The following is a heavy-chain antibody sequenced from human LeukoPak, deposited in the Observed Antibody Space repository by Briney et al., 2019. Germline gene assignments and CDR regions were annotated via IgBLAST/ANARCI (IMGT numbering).Heavy chain of an antibody. Sequence: GGSLRLSCPASGFTFRNYAMSWVRPAPGKGLDWVSGISGSGGNTYYADSVKGRFTISRDNSKNTLYLQMNSLRAEDTAVYYCATALSRNFDYWGQGTLVTVSS. CDR2: ISGSGGNT. CDR3: ATALSRNFDY. V-gene: IGHV3-23*01. J-gene: IGHJ4*02. D-gene: IGHD2/OR15-2a*01. CDR1: GFTFRNYA.